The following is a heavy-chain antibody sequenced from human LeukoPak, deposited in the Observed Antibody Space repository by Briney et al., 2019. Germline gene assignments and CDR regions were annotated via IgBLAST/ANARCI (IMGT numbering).Heavy chain of an antibody. CDR1: GGSISSSSYY. J-gene: IGHJ4*02. V-gene: IGHV4-39*07. D-gene: IGHD4-17*01. CDR2: IYYSGST. Sequence: SETLSLTCTVSGGSISSSSYYWGWIRQPPGKGLEWIGSIYYSGSTYYNPSLKSRVTISVDTSKNQFSLKLSSVTAADTAVYYCASFDDYGDYDRHYWGQGTLVTVSS. CDR3: ASFDDYGDYDRHY.